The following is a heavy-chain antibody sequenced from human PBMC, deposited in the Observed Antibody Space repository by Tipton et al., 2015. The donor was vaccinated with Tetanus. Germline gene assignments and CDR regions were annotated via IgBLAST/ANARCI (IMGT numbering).Heavy chain of an antibody. CDR1: GGSISSDGAY. J-gene: IGHJ5*02. Sequence: TLSLTCTVSGGSISSDGAYWSWIRQHPGEGLEWIGYIYYTGNTYYNPSLKSRVTISVDTSNNQFTLRLISVTAADTAVYYCARDQGGGRVVRLNWLDPWGQGTLVTVSS. CDR3: ARDQGGGRVVRLNWLDP. CDR2: IYYTGNT. D-gene: IGHD6-6*01. V-gene: IGHV4-31*03.